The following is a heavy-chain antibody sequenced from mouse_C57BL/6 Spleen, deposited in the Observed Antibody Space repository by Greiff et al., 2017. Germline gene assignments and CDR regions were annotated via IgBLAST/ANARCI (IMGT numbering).Heavy chain of an antibody. CDR2: IDPNSGGT. D-gene: IGHD1-1*01. J-gene: IGHJ2*01. Sequence: QVQLKQPGAELVKPGASVKLSCKASGYTFTSYWMHWVKQRPGRGLEWIGRIDPNSGGTKYNEKFKSKATLTVDKPSSTAYMQLSSLTSEDSAVYYWARETTVVAHYFDYWGQGTTLTVSS. CDR1: GYTFTSYW. V-gene: IGHV1-72*01. CDR3: ARETTVVAHYFDY.